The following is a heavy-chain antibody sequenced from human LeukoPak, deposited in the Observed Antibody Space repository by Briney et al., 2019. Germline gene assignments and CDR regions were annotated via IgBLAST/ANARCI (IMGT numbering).Heavy chain of an antibody. CDR3: ARDYQLLLLWDCFDP. CDR1: GYTFTGYY. Sequence: ASVKVSCKASGYTFTGYYMHWVRQAPGQGLEWMGWINPNSGGTNYAQKFQGRVTMTTDTSTSTAYMELKSLRSDDTAVYYCARDYQLLLLWDCFDPWGQGTLVSVSS. D-gene: IGHD2-2*01. CDR2: INPNSGGT. J-gene: IGHJ5*02. V-gene: IGHV1-2*02.